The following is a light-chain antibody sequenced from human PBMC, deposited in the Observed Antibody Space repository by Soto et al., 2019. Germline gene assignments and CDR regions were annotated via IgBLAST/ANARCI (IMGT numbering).Light chain of an antibody. CDR3: SSYTSGNTRV. Sequence: QSALTQPASVSGSPGQSIAISCTGTSSDVGGYNYVSWYQQHPGNAPQLIIYDVSIRPSGVSNRFSGSKSGNTASLTISGLQAEDEADYYCSSYTSGNTRVFGTGTKLTVL. J-gene: IGLJ1*01. CDR1: SSDVGGYNY. V-gene: IGLV2-14*03. CDR2: DVS.